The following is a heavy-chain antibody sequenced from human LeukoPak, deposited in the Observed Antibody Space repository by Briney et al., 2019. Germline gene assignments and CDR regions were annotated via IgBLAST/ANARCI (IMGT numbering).Heavy chain of an antibody. V-gene: IGHV1-69*01. CDR2: NIPIFGTA. Sequence: GASVKVSCKASGGTFGSYVISWVRQAPGQGLEWMGGNIPIFGTAHYAQKFQGRLTITADESTSTVYMEMSSLRAEDTAMYYCAKDGDTALVTGYFDLWGRGTLVTVSS. D-gene: IGHD5-18*01. CDR1: GGTFGSYV. J-gene: IGHJ2*01. CDR3: AKDGDTALVTGYFDL.